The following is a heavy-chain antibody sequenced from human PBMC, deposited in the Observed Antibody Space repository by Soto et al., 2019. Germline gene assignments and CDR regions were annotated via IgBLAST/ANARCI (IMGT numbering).Heavy chain of an antibody. Sequence: GESLKIYCKGSGYSFSTSWIGWVRQMSGKGLECMGTIYPSDSDSRYSPSFQGQVIISADKSTSTAYLQWRSLKASDTAMYYCATRAEYYDFWSGYYGAWGQGTLVTVS. D-gene: IGHD3-3*01. CDR3: ATRAEYYDFWSGYYGA. V-gene: IGHV5-51*01. J-gene: IGHJ5*02. CDR2: IYPSDSDS. CDR1: GYSFSTSW.